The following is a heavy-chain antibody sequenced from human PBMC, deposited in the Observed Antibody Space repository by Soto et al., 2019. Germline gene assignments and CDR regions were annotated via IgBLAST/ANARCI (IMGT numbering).Heavy chain of an antibody. CDR1: GYTFTSYA. CDR2: INAGNANT. J-gene: IGHJ4*02. Sequence: ASVKVSCKASGYTFTSYAMHWVRQAPGQRLEWMGWINAGNANTKYSQKFQGRVTFTRDTSASTAYMELSSLRSEDTAVYYCARAPSCYRFDYWGQGTLVTVS. D-gene: IGHD2-2*01. CDR3: ARAPSCYRFDY. V-gene: IGHV1-3*01.